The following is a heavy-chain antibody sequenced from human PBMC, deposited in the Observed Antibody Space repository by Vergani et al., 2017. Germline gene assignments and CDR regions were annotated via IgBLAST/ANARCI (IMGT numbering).Heavy chain of an antibody. V-gene: IGHV3-21*01. CDR1: GFTFSSYS. CDR3: ARDGHPVVVVVAAPGGYYGMDV. D-gene: IGHD2-15*01. J-gene: IGHJ6*02. Sequence: EVQLLESGGGLVKPGGSLRLSCAASGFTFSSYSMNWVRQAPGKGLEWVSSISSSSSYIYYADSVKGRFTISRDNAKNSLYLQMNSLRAEDTAVYYCARDGHPVVVVVAAPGGYYGMDVWGQGP. CDR2: ISSSSSYI.